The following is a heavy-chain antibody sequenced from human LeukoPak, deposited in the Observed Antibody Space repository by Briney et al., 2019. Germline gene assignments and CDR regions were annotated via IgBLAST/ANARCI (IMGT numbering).Heavy chain of an antibody. CDR2: ISNSDYST. CDR1: GFTFSSYA. CDR3: AKTNSGSYYGLGY. J-gene: IGHJ4*02. V-gene: IGHV3-23*01. D-gene: IGHD1-26*01. Sequence: PGGSLRLSCAASGFTFSSYAMSWVRQAPGKGLEWVSTISNSDYSTYYTDSVKGRFTISRDNSKNTLYLQMNSLRAEDTAVYYCAKTNSGSYYGLGYWGQGTLVTVSS.